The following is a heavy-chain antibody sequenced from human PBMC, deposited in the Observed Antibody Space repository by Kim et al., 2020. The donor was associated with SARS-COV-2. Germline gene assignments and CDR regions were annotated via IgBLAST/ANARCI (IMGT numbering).Heavy chain of an antibody. CDR2: MYYSESTNST. CDR3: ARGGSTSPRRWFDP. J-gene: IGHJ5*02. D-gene: IGHD1-1*01. Sequence: SETLSLTCTVSGGSISSYYWSWIRQPPGKGLEWIGFMYYSESTNSTNYNPSLKSRVTISLDTSKNQFSLKLSSVTAADTAVYYCARGGSTSPRRWFDPWGQGTLVTVSS. CDR1: GGSISSYY. V-gene: IGHV4-59*01.